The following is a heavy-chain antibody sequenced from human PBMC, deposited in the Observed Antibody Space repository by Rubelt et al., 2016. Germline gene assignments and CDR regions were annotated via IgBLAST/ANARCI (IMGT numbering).Heavy chain of an antibody. D-gene: IGHD4-17*01. V-gene: IGHV3-23*01. Sequence: EVQLLESGGGLVQPGGSLRLSCAASGFTFSSYWMHWVRQAPGKGLEWVSAISGSGGSTYYADSVKGRFTISRENSKNTLYLQMNSLRAEDTAVYYCAKGSYDYGDYEGFYWGQGTLVTVSS. CDR1: GFTFSSYW. J-gene: IGHJ4*02. CDR2: ISGSGGST. CDR3: AKGSYDYGDYEGFY.